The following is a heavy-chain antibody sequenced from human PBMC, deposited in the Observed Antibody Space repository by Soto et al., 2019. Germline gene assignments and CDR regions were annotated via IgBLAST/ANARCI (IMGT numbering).Heavy chain of an antibody. D-gene: IGHD3-9*01. CDR2: ISGSGGST. J-gene: IGHJ4*02. Sequence: GGSLRLSCAASGFTFSSYAMSWVRQAPGKGLEWVSAISGSGGSTYYADSVKGRFTISRDNSKNTLYLQMNSLRAEDTAVYYCAKSHLRYFDWLALVDYWGQGSLVTVSS. CDR1: GFTFSSYA. V-gene: IGHV3-23*01. CDR3: AKSHLRYFDWLALVDY.